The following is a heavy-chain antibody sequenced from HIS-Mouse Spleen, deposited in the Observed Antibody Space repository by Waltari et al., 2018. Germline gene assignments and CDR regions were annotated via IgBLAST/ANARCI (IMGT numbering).Heavy chain of an antibody. CDR1: GGSISSSSYY. V-gene: IGHV4-39*07. D-gene: IGHD6-13*01. CDR2: INYSGST. J-gene: IGHJ2*01. CDR3: AREIPYSSSWYDWYFDL. Sequence: QLQLQESGPGLVKPSETLSLTCTVSGGSISSSSYYWGWSRQPPGKGLEWIGSINYSGSTYYNPSLKSRVTLSVDTSKNQFSLKLSSVTAADTAVYYCAREIPYSSSWYDWYFDLWGRGTLDTVSS.